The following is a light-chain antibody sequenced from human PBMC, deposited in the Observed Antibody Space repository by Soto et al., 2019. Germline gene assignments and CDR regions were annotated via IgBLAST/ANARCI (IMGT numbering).Light chain of an antibody. CDR1: SSNIGSHT. V-gene: IGLV1-44*01. J-gene: IGLJ2*01. CDR2: TDN. Sequence: QSVLTQPPSASGTPGQRVTISCSGSSSNIGSHTVNWYQQLPGTAPKLLLYTDNQRPSGVPDRFSGSKSGTSGSLAISGLQSEDEADYYCAAWDDSLKGPVFGGGTKLTVL. CDR3: AAWDDSLKGPV.